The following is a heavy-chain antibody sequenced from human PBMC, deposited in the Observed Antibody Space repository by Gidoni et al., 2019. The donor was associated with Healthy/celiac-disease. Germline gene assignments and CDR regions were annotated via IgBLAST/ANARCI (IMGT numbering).Heavy chain of an antibody. CDR2: ISYDGSNK. Sequence: QVQLVESGGGVVQPGRSLSLSCADSGFTFSSHAMPWVRQAPGKGLEGVAVISYDGSNKYYADSVKGRFNISRDNSKNTLYLQMNSLRAEDTAVYYCARAGDYWSYYYYGMDVWGQGTTVTVSS. V-gene: IGHV3-30*04. CDR3: ARAGDYWSYYYYGMDV. CDR1: GFTFSSHA. D-gene: IGHD4-17*01. J-gene: IGHJ6*02.